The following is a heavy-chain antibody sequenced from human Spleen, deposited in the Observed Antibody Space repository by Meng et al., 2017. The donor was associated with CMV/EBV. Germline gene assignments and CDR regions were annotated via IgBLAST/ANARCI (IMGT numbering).Heavy chain of an antibody. V-gene: IGHV4-39*07. J-gene: IGHJ4*02. Sequence: ESLKISCTVSGGSISSDSFYWGWIRQSPGKGLECIGTIYYSGSTYYNSSLKSRVTILIDTSKNQFSLRLTSVNPADTPVYYCARGVVGLAYFDYWGQGTLVTVSS. D-gene: IGHD2-15*01. CDR2: IYYSGST. CDR3: ARGVVGLAYFDY. CDR1: GGSISSDSFY.